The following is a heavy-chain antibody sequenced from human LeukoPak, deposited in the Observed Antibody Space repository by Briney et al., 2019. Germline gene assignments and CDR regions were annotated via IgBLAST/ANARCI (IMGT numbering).Heavy chain of an antibody. D-gene: IGHD6-19*01. CDR1: GFTFSKYW. J-gene: IGHJ4*02. V-gene: IGHV3-74*01. Sequence: GGSLRLSCAASGFTFSKYWMLWVRQAPGKGLESVSRINTDGTVTTCAGSVKGRFTVSRDNADNTMFLQMNSVRDEDTAVYYCATKQWLAPPPDSWGQGTPVTVSS. CDR2: INTDGTVT. CDR3: ATKQWLAPPPDS.